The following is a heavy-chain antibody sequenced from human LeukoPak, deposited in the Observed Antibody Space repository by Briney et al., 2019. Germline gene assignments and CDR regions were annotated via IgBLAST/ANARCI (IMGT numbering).Heavy chain of an antibody. D-gene: IGHD3-22*01. CDR2: ISGSGGST. Sequence: PGGSLRLSCAASGFTFSNYWVHWVRQAPGKGLVWVSGISGSGGSTYYADSVKGRLTISRDNSKNTLYLQMDSLRAEDTAVYYCAKVGIRISLIVVVFTTADDWYFDLWGRGTLVTVSS. CDR1: GFTFSNYW. CDR3: AKVGIRISLIVVVFTTADDWYFDL. J-gene: IGHJ2*01. V-gene: IGHV3-23*01.